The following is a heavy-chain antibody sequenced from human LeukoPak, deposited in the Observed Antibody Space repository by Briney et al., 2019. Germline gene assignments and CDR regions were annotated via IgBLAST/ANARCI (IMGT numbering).Heavy chain of an antibody. Sequence: SETLSLTCTVSGGSISSYYWSWIRQPPGKGLEWIGYIYYSGSTNYNPSLKSRVTISVDTSKSQFSLKLSSVTAADTAVYYCARSLTIFGVVSHFDYWGQGTLVTVSS. CDR3: ARSLTIFGVVSHFDY. V-gene: IGHV4-59*01. J-gene: IGHJ4*02. CDR1: GGSISSYY. CDR2: IYYSGST. D-gene: IGHD3-3*01.